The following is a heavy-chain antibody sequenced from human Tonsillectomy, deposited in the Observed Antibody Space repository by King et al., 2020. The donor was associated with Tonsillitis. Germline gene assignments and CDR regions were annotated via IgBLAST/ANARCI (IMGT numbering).Heavy chain of an antibody. V-gene: IGHV3-23*04. D-gene: IGHD5-18*01. J-gene: IGHJ4*02. CDR3: ATSGGLWLRGDFDY. CDR2: ISGSGAGT. Sequence: VQLVESGGGLVQPGGSLRLSCAASGFTFSSYAMSWVRQPPGKELEWVSSISGSGAGTFYADSVKGRFTISRDNSKNTLYLQMNSLRAEDTAVYYCATSGGLWLRGDFDYWGRGTLVTVSS. CDR1: GFTFSSYA.